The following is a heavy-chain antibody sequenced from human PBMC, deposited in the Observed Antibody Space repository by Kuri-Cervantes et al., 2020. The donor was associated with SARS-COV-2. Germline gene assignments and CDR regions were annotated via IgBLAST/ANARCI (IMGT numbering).Heavy chain of an antibody. CDR3: ARAYYYDSSGYYSNWFDP. D-gene: IGHD3-22*01. V-gene: IGHV3-21*01. Sequence: GESLKISCAASGFTFSRYWMSWVRQAPGKGLEWVSSISSSSSYIYYADSVKGRFTISRDNAKNSLYPQMNSLRAEDTAVYYCARAYYYDSSGYYSNWFDPWGQGTLVTVSS. J-gene: IGHJ5*02. CDR1: GFTFSRYW. CDR2: ISSSSSYI.